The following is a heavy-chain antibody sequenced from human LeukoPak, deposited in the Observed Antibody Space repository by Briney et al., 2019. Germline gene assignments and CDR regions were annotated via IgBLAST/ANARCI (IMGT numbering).Heavy chain of an antibody. D-gene: IGHD3-22*01. CDR2: INSDGSST. CDR3: ARAIYYYDGSVYYDY. Sequence: GGSLRLSCAASGFTFSRYWMHWVRQAPGKGLVWVSRINSDGSSTSYADSVKGRFTISRGNAKNTLYLQMNSLRAEDTAVYYCARAIYYYDGSVYYDYWGQGTLVTVSS. CDR1: GFTFSRYW. V-gene: IGHV3-74*01. J-gene: IGHJ4*02.